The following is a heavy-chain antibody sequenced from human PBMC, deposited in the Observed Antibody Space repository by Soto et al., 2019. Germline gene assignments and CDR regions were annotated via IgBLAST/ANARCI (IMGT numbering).Heavy chain of an antibody. Sequence: EVQLVESGGGLVKPGGSRRLSCAASGVTFSSYSMIWVRQAPGKGLAWVSSISSSSSYIYYSDSVKGRFTISRDNAKKSLYLQINSLRAEVTAVYYCARDTSIVAMITAEYFDYWGQGNMVTVYS. CDR3: ARDTSIVAMITAEYFDY. D-gene: IGHD5-12*01. J-gene: IGHJ4*02. CDR1: GVTFSSYS. V-gene: IGHV3-21*01. CDR2: ISSSSSYI.